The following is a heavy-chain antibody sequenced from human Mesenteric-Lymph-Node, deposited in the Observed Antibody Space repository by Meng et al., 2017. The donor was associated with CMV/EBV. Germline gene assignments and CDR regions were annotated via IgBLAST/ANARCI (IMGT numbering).Heavy chain of an antibody. CDR1: GYTFTSYG. CDR3: APRGRGFDY. V-gene: IGHV1-69*04. Sequence: KVSCKASGYTFTSYGISWVRQAPGQGLEWMGRIIPILGTANYAQKFQGRVTITADKSTSTAYMELSSLRSEDTAVYYCAPRGRGFDYWGQGTLVTVSS. J-gene: IGHJ4*02. D-gene: IGHD1-14*01. CDR2: IIPILGTA.